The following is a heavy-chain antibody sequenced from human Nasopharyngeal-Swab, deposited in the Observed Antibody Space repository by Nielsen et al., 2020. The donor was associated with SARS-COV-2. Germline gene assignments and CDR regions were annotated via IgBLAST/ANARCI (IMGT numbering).Heavy chain of an antibody. CDR3: ARGLVDVNMMLVVIGFSYWLDS. J-gene: IGHJ5*01. V-gene: IGHV4-34*01. Sequence: WIRQPPGKGLEWIGEINHSGSTNYNPSLKSRVTLSVDTSKNQFSLRLTSVTAADTAVYYCARGLVDVNMMLVVIGFSYWLDSWGQGTLVTVSS. CDR2: INHSGST. D-gene: IGHD3-22*01.